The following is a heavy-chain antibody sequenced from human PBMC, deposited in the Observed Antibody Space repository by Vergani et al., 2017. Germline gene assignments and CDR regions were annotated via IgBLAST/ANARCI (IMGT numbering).Heavy chain of an antibody. J-gene: IGHJ6*02. V-gene: IGHV4-61*01. Sequence: QVQLQESGPGLVKPSETLSLTCTVSGGSVSSGSYYWSWIRQPPGKGLEWIGYIYYSGSTNYNPSLKSRVTISVDTSKNQFSLKLSSVTAADTAVYYCVRVVPAGGRGYYYYYYGMDVWGQGTTVTVSS. CDR1: GGSVSSGSYY. CDR3: VRVVPAGGRGYYYYYYGMDV. CDR2: IYYSGST. D-gene: IGHD2-2*01.